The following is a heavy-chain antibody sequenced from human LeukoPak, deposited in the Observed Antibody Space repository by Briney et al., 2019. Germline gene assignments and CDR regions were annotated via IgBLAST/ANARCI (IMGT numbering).Heavy chain of an antibody. Sequence: ASLKVSCKASGYTFTDNYMHWVPQAPGQGLEWMGWINPNSGGTNYAKNFQGRVTMTRDTSISTAYMELSGLTSDDTAVYYCARGVGSGWYFDLWGRGTLVTVSS. CDR2: INPNSGGT. J-gene: IGHJ2*01. V-gene: IGHV1-2*02. CDR1: GYTFTDNY. D-gene: IGHD3-10*01. CDR3: ARGVGSGWYFDL.